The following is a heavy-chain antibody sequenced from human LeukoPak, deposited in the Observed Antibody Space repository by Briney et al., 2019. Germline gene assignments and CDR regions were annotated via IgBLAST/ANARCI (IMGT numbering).Heavy chain of an antibody. Sequence: GESLKISCKASGYSFTTYWIGWVRQEPGKGLEWMGIIYPGDSDTNYSPSFQGHVTISADKSISTAYLQWSSLKASDTAMYYCARHYFEWGQGTLVTVSS. CDR2: IYPGDSDT. D-gene: IGHD3-22*01. J-gene: IGHJ4*02. CDR1: GYSFTTYW. V-gene: IGHV5-51*01. CDR3: ARHYFE.